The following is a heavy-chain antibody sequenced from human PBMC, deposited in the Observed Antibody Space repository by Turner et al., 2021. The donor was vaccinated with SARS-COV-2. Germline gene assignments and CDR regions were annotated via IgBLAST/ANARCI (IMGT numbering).Heavy chain of an antibody. CDR2: IYYSGST. CDR3: ARHSTYYDILTAYEGAFDI. Sequence: QVQLQESGPGLVKPSETLSLTCTVSGGSISSYYWSWIRQPPGKGLEWIGYIYYSGSTNYNPSLKSRVTISVDTSKNQFSLRLTSVTAADTAVYYCARHSTYYDILTAYEGAFDIWGQGTLVSVSS. D-gene: IGHD3-9*01. CDR1: GGSISSYY. J-gene: IGHJ3*02. V-gene: IGHV4-59*08.